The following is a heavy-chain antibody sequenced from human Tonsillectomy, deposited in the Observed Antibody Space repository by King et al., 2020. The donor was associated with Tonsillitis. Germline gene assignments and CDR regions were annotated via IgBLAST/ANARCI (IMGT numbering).Heavy chain of an antibody. J-gene: IGHJ6*02. CDR3: ARDRGGYGDSYYYYYYGMDV. CDR1: GGSISSYY. CDR2: IYYSGST. Sequence: VQLQESGPGLVKPSETLSLTCTVSGGSISSYYWSWIRQPPGKGLEWIGYIYYSGSTNYNPSLKSRVTISVDTSKNQFSLKLSSVTAADTAVYYCARDRGGYGDSYYYYYYGMDVWGQGTTVTVSS. D-gene: IGHD4-17*01. V-gene: IGHV4-59*01.